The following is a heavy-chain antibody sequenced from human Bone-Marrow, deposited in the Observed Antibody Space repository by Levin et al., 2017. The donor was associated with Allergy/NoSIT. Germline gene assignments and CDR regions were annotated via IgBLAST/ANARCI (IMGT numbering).Heavy chain of an antibody. CDR2: IKQDGSEK. V-gene: IGHV3-7*01. CDR3: ATARGLDV. J-gene: IGHJ6*02. CDR1: GFRFRDYW. Sequence: GGSLRLSCAASGFRFRDYWMSWVRQAPGRGLEWVANIKQDGSEKYYLESVKGRFTISRDNAKNSLHLQMNSLRVEDTAVYYCATARGLDVWGQGTTVTVSS.